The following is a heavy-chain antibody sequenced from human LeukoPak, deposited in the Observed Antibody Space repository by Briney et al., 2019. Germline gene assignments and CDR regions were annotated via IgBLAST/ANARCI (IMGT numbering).Heavy chain of an antibody. V-gene: IGHV4-34*01. J-gene: IGHJ6*03. Sequence: PSETLSLTCAVYGGSFSGYYWSWIRQPPGKWLEWIGEINHSGSTNYNPSLKSRVTISVDTSKNQFSLRLSSVTAADTAVYYCARGKTYDDFWSNYYRDYFYYYMDVWDKGTTVTVSS. D-gene: IGHD3-3*01. CDR3: ARGKTYDDFWSNYYRDYFYYYMDV. CDR2: INHSGST. CDR1: GGSFSGYY.